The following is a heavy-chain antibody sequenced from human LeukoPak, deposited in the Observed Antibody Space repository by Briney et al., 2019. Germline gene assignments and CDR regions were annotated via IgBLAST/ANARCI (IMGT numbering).Heavy chain of an antibody. Sequence: SETLSLTCTVSGGSISSSSYYWGWIRQPPGKGLEWIGSIYYSGSTYYNPSLKSRVTISVDTSKNQFSLKLSSVTAADTAVYYCARYDGYATLGYFDYWGQGTLVTVSS. CDR1: GGSISSSSYY. CDR3: ARYDGYATLGYFDY. V-gene: IGHV4-39*01. CDR2: IYYSGST. D-gene: IGHD5-24*01. J-gene: IGHJ4*02.